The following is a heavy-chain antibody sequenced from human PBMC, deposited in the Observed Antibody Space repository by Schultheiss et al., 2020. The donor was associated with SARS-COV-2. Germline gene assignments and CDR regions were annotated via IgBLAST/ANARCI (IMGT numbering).Heavy chain of an antibody. CDR2: LYRRGDT. Sequence: GESLKISCVVSGFTVSSNYMSWVRQPPGRGLEWVSVLYRRGDTYYADSVKGRFTISRHNSKHTLYLQMNSLRAEDTAVYYCAKAEDSSGWYFKLGWYFDLWGRGTLVTVSS. D-gene: IGHD6-19*01. CDR3: AKAEDSSGWYFKLGWYFDL. V-gene: IGHV3-53*01. J-gene: IGHJ2*01. CDR1: GFTVSSNY.